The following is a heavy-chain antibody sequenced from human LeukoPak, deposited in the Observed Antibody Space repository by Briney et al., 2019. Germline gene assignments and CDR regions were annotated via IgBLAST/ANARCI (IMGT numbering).Heavy chain of an antibody. Sequence: GGSLRLSCAASGFTFSSYGMHWVRQAPGKGLEWGAVIWYDGSNKYYADSVKGRFTISTDNSKNTLYLQMNSLRAEDTAVYYCTRMDPNYYYYGMDVWGQGTTVTVSS. J-gene: IGHJ6*02. D-gene: IGHD3/OR15-3a*01. CDR1: GFTFSSYG. CDR2: IWYDGSNK. CDR3: TRMDPNYYYYGMDV. V-gene: IGHV3-33*01.